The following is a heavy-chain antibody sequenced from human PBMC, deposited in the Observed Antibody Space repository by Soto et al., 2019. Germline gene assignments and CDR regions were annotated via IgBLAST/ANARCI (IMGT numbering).Heavy chain of an antibody. CDR2: INHSGST. D-gene: IGHD6-6*01. J-gene: IGHJ4*02. Sequence: PSETLSLTCVVYGGSFSGYYWSWIRQPPGKGLEWIGDINHSGSTNYNPSLKSRVTISVDRSKNQFSLKLSSVTAADTAVYYCARYSIAARRGIDYWGQGTLVTVSS. CDR1: GGSFSGYY. V-gene: IGHV4-34*01. CDR3: ARYSIAARRGIDY.